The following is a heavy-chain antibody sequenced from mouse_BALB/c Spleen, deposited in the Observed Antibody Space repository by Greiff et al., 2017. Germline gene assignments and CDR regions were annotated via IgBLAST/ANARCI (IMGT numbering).Heavy chain of an antibody. V-gene: IGHV5-6-3*01. D-gene: IGHD1-1*01. CDR3: ARVYGSKGYWYFDV. J-gene: IGHJ1*01. CDR1: GFTFSSYG. CDR2: INSNGGST. Sequence: EVMLVESGGGLVQPGGSLKLSCAASGFTFSSYGMSWVRQTPDKRLELVATINSNGGSTYYPDSVKGRFTISRDNAKNTLYLQMSSLKSEDTAMYYCARVYGSKGYWYFDVWGAGTTVTVSS.